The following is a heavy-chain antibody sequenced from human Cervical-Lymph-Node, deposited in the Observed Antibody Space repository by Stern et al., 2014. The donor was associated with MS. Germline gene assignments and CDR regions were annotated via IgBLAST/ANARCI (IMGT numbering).Heavy chain of an antibody. CDR1: GYTFTAYF. CDR2: ISTKTSSA. J-gene: IGHJ4*02. V-gene: IGHV1-2*02. Sequence: QMQLVQSGAEVERPGASVKVSCKASGYTFTAYFLHWVRQAPGQGLEWFGWISTKTSSASCAQKFQDRVTMTRDTSINTGYMEVSSLRSDDTAVYCCARDRGSDSDYWGQGTLVAVSS. D-gene: IGHD1-26*01. CDR3: ARDRGSDSDY.